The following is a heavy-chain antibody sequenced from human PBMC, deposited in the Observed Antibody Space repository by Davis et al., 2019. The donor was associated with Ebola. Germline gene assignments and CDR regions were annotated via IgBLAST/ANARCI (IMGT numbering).Heavy chain of an antibody. J-gene: IGHJ5*02. CDR2: IYYSGST. CDR1: DDSVSSDLYY. V-gene: IGHV4-61*01. CDR3: ARVVTAINWFDP. Sequence: GSLRLSCTVSDDSVSSDLYYWSWIRQSPGKGLEWIGYIYYSGSTLYNPSLKSRVTMSLDTSKNQFSLKLSSVTAADTAVYYCARVVTAINWFDPWGQGTLVTVSS. D-gene: IGHD2-21*02.